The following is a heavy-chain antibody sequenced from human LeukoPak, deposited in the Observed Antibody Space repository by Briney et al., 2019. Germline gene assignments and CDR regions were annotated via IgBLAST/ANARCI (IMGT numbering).Heavy chain of an antibody. CDR3: ARDGGYDILTGRSNWFDP. Sequence: KSSQTLSLTCTVSGGSISSGDYYWSWIRQPPGKGLEWIGYIYYSGSTYYNPSLKSRVTISVDTSKNQFSLKLSSVTAADTAVYYCARDGGYDILTGRSNWFDPWGQGTLVTVSS. CDR1: GGSISSGDYY. V-gene: IGHV4-30-4*01. D-gene: IGHD3-9*01. J-gene: IGHJ5*02. CDR2: IYYSGST.